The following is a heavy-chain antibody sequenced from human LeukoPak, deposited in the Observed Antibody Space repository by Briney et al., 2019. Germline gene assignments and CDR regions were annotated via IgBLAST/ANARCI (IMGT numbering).Heavy chain of an antibody. CDR3: ARDSRYDFWSGLPLDV. V-gene: IGHV3-48*04. D-gene: IGHD3-3*01. CDR2: ISSSSSTI. J-gene: IGHJ6*04. CDR1: GFTFSSYS. Sequence: GGSLRLSCAASGFTFSSYSMNWVRQAPGKGLEWVSYISSSSSTIYYADSVKGQFTISRDNAKNSLYLQMNSLRAEDTAVYYCARDSRYDFWSGLPLDVWGKGTTVTVSS.